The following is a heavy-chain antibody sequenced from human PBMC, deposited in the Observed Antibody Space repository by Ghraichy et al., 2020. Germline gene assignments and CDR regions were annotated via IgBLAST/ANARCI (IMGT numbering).Heavy chain of an antibody. J-gene: IGHJ6*02. CDR2: VIPILDTA. CDR3: ARDEAAGSFYGMDV. Sequence: SVKVSCKESEGTFSSHAISWVRQAPGQGLEWMGGVIPILDTANYAQKFQGRVTITADKSTGTVYMELNSLRSEDTAVYYCARDEAAGSFYGMDVWGQGTTVSVSS. V-gene: IGHV1-69*06. CDR1: EGTFSSHA. D-gene: IGHD6-13*01.